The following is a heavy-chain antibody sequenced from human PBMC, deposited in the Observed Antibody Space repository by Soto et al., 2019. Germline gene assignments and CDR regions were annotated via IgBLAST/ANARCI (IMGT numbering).Heavy chain of an antibody. D-gene: IGHD3-10*01. CDR1: GGTFSSYA. J-gene: IGHJ6*02. CDR2: IIPIFGTA. V-gene: IGHV1-69*01. CDR3: ARTYYYGSGSIGGGMDV. Sequence: QVQLVQSGAEVKKPGSSVKVSCKASGGTFSSYAISWVRQAPGQGLEWMGGIIPIFGTANYAQKFQGRVTITADESTRTAYMELSSLRSEDTAVYYCARTYYYGSGSIGGGMDVWGQGTTVTVSS.